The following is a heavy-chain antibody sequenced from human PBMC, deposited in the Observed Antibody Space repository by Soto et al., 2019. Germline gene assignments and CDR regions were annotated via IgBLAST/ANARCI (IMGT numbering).Heavy chain of an antibody. D-gene: IGHD3-3*01. CDR1: GFTFTTYS. J-gene: IGHJ6*02. CDR3: ARDPYGFWSGTRTLDV. Sequence: GGSLRLSCAASGFTFTTYSMNWVRQAPGKGLEWVSCISSGSDYIYYADSVKGRFTISRDNAKNSLYLQMNSLRAEDTAVYFCARDPYGFWSGTRTLDVWGQGTTVTVSS. V-gene: IGHV3-21*01. CDR2: ISSGSDYI.